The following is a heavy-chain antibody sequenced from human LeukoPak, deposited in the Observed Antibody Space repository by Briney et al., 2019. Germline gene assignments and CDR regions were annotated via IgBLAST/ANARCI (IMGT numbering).Heavy chain of an antibody. Sequence: GGSLRLSCAASGFTFSSYGMHWVRQAPGKGLEWVAVISYDGSNKYYADSVKGRFTISRDNSKNTLYLQMNSLRAEDTAVYYCARDRGPFDYWGQGTLVTVSS. CDR1: GFTFSSYG. CDR2: ISYDGSNK. V-gene: IGHV3-30*03. J-gene: IGHJ4*02. CDR3: ARDRGPFDY.